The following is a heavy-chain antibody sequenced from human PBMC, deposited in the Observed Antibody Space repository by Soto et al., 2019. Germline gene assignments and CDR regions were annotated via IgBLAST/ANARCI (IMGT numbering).Heavy chain of an antibody. J-gene: IGHJ6*02. CDR3: VRENYYYGMDV. CDR2: INNAGTT. CDR1: GFDASVNY. V-gene: IGHV3-66*01. Sequence: EVQLVESGGTLVQPGGSLRLSCAASGFDASVNYMTWVRQGPGKGLQWVSVINNAGTTFYADSVKGRFTLSRDNSKNTVYLQINSLRVEDTAMYYCVRENYYYGMDVWGQGTAVTVSS.